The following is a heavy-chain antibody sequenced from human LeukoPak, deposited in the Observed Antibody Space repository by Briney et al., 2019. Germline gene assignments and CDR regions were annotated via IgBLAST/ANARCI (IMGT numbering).Heavy chain of an antibody. Sequence: HGESLKISCKGSGYSFTSYWIGWVRQMPGKGLEWMGIIYPGDSDTRYSPSFQGQVTISADKSISTAYLQWSSLKASDTAMYYCATQYYYDSSGYYFGPSYHAFDIWGQGTMVTVSS. J-gene: IGHJ3*02. CDR1: GYSFTSYW. CDR3: ATQYYYDSSGYYFGPSYHAFDI. V-gene: IGHV5-51*01. CDR2: IYPGDSDT. D-gene: IGHD3-22*01.